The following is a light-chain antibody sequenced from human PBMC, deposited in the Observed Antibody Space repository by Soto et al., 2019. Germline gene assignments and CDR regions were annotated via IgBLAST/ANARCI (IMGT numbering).Light chain of an antibody. Sequence: QSALTQPASVSGSPGQSITISCTGTSSGVGGYNYVSWYQQHPGKAPKLMIYEVSNRPSGVSNRFSGSKSGNTASLTISGLQAEDEADYYCSSYAGSYTLYVFGTGTKVTVL. V-gene: IGLV2-14*01. J-gene: IGLJ1*01. CDR3: SSYAGSYTLYV. CDR1: SSGVGGYNY. CDR2: EVS.